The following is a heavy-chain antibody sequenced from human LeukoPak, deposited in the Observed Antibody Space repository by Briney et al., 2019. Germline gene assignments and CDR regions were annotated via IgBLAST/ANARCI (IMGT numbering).Heavy chain of an antibody. CDR2: IYYSGST. Sequence: PSETLSLTCTVSGGSVSSYYWSWIRQPPGKGLEWIGYIYYSGSTNYKSSLKSRVTISVGTSKNQFSLKLSSVTAADTAVYYCARTTEGGYSYGYFYYYYMDVWGKGTTVAISS. CDR3: ARTTEGGYSYGYFYYYYMDV. CDR1: GGSVSSYY. D-gene: IGHD5-18*01. J-gene: IGHJ6*03. V-gene: IGHV4-59*02.